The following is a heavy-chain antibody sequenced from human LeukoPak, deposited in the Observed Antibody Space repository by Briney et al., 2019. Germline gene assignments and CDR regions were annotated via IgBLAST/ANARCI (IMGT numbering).Heavy chain of an antibody. CDR3: AGYGVYPY. V-gene: IGHV3-48*01. Sequence: GGSLRLSCAASGFAVNTYDMHWVRQAPGEGPQWIAYFGISGTIYYADSVRGRFTISRDSAKNSLYLQMNGLRVDDTAIYYCAGYGVYPYWGEGTPVTVSS. CDR1: GFAVNTYD. D-gene: IGHD5/OR15-5a*01. J-gene: IGHJ4*02. CDR2: FGISGTI.